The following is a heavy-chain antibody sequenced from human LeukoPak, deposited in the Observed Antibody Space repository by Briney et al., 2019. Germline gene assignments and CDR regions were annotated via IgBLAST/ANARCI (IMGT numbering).Heavy chain of an antibody. Sequence: AGGSLRLSCTASGFTFSDYAMSWVRQAPGKGLEWVANIKQDGSEKYYVDSVKGRFTISRDNAKNSLYLQMNSLRAEDTAVYYCARGDYWGQGTLVTVSS. J-gene: IGHJ4*02. CDR2: IKQDGSEK. V-gene: IGHV3-7*03. CDR3: ARGDY. CDR1: GFTFSDYA.